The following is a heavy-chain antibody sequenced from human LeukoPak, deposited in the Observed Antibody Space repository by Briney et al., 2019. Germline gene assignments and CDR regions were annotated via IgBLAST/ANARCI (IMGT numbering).Heavy chain of an antibody. CDR1: GFTVSSNY. J-gene: IGHJ4*02. CDR2: LYSGGSI. CDR3: ARGTYYDSSGYHFDY. V-gene: IGHV3-53*01. Sequence: GRSLRLSCAASGFTVSSNYMSWVRQAPGNGLEWVSVLYSGGSIYYAESVKGRFTISRDNSRNTLYLQTNSLRAEDTAVYYCARGTYYDSSGYHFDYWGQGTLVTVSS. D-gene: IGHD3-22*01.